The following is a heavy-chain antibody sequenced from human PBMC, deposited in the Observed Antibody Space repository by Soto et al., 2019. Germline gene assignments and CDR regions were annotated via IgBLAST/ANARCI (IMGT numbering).Heavy chain of an antibody. CDR2: RSAYNGNT. Sequence: QVQLVQSGAEVKKPGASVKVSCKASGYTFTNYEISWVRQAPGQGLEWMGWRSAYNGNTNYAQRLKGRVTSTTDASTSTAYMELGSPAAYYTAIYYCARSYYVEIGGAFDVWGQGTIVIASS. D-gene: IGHD4-17*01. CDR1: GYTFTNYE. CDR3: ARSYYVEIGGAFDV. V-gene: IGHV1-18*01. J-gene: IGHJ3*01.